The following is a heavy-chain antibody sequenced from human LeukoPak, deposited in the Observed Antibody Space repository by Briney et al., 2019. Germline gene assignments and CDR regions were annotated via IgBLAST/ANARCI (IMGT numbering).Heavy chain of an antibody. CDR2: INTNTGNP. D-gene: IGHD2-15*01. V-gene: IGHV7-4-1*02. CDR3: ARDLESGLSYCSGGSCYSGGGPDY. Sequence: ASVKVSSKASGYAFTSYAMNWVRQAPGQGLEWMGWINTNTGNPTYAQGFTGRFVFSLDTSVSTAYLQISSLKAEDTAVYYCARDLESGLSYCSGGSCYSGGGPDYWGQGTLVTVSS. J-gene: IGHJ4*02. CDR1: GYAFTSYA.